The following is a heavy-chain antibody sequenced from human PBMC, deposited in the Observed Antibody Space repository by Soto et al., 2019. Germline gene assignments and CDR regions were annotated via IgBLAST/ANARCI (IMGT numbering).Heavy chain of an antibody. CDR2: ISSSSGIT. CDR1: GFTFSSNP. CDR3: SSQLYVASSAWD. J-gene: IGHJ4*02. V-gene: IGHV3-48*02. Sequence: EVQLVESGGGLVQPGGSLRLSCVASGFTFSSNPMNWVRQAPGKGLEWVSYISSSSGITYYADYVKGRFTISRDNANNSLSLKMNSLSDEDTAIYYCSSQLYVASSAWDWGQGTLVTVSS. D-gene: IGHD3-22*01.